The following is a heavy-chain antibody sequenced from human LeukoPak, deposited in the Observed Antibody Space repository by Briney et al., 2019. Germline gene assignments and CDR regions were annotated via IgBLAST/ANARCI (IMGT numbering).Heavy chain of an antibody. CDR3: ARRGVGYCSSTSCYYPDDYYGMDV. CDR1: GGTFSSYA. Sequence: SVKVSCKASGGTFSSYAISWVRQAPGQGLEWMGGIIPIFGTANYAQKFQGRVTITADESTSTAYMELSSLRSEDTAVYYCARRGVGYCSSTSCYYPDDYYGMDVWGQGTTVTVSS. D-gene: IGHD2-2*01. V-gene: IGHV1-69*01. J-gene: IGHJ6*02. CDR2: IIPIFGTA.